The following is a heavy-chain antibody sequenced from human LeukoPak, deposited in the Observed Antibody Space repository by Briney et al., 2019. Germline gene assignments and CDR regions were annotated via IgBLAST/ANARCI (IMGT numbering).Heavy chain of an antibody. Sequence: SVKVSCKASGGTFSSYAISWVRQAPGQGLEWMGGIIPIFGTANYAQKFQGRVTITADESTSTAYMELSSLRSEDAAVYYCARDTAMVTGYFDYWGQGTLVTVSS. D-gene: IGHD5-18*01. V-gene: IGHV1-69*13. CDR2: IIPIFGTA. J-gene: IGHJ4*02. CDR3: ARDTAMVTGYFDY. CDR1: GGTFSSYA.